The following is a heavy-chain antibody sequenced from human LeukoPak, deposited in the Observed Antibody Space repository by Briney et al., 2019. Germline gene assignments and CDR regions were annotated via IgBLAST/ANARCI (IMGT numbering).Heavy chain of an antibody. Sequence: QAGGSLRLSCAASGFTFSGFYMHWVRPGSGKGREWVGLIRSKPHRYTTVYAASVQGTFTISRDDSKKTAYLQMNSLKAEDTAAYYCTRQDCSGGSCSYVDYWGQGTLVTVSS. D-gene: IGHD2-15*01. V-gene: IGHV3-73*01. CDR2: IRSKPHRYTT. J-gene: IGHJ4*02. CDR1: GFTFSGFY. CDR3: TRQDCSGGSCSYVDY.